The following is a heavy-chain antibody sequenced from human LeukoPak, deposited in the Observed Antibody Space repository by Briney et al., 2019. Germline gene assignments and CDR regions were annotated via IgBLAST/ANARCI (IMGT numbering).Heavy chain of an antibody. CDR2: INWNGGST. J-gene: IGHJ4*02. CDR3: ARGTSDARYYFDY. D-gene: IGHD1-1*01. V-gene: IGHV3-20*04. Sequence: PGGSLRLSCAASGFSFDDYDMSWVRQAPGKGLEWVSGINWNGGSTGYADSVKGRFTISRDNAKNSLYLQMNSLRAEDTALYYCARGTSDARYYFDYWGQGILVTVSS. CDR1: GFSFDDYD.